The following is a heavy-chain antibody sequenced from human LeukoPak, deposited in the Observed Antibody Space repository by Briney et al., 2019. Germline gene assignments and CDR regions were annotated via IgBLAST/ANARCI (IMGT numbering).Heavy chain of an antibody. V-gene: IGHV1-69*13. J-gene: IGHJ4*02. D-gene: IGHD3-22*01. CDR2: IIPIFGTA. CDR3: ARTYYYDSSGYSNIPFDY. Sequence: GASVKVSCKASGGTFSSYAISWVRQAPGQGLEWMGGIIPIFGTANYAQKFQGRVTITADESTSTAYMELSSLRSEDTAVYYCARTYYYDSSGYSNIPFDYWGQGTLVTVSS. CDR1: GGTFSSYA.